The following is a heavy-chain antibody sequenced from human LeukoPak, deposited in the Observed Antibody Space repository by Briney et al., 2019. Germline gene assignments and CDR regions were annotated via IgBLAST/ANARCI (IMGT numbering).Heavy chain of an antibody. CDR3: ARGRYSYAIKFDY. CDR2: INHSGST. CDR1: GRSFSGYY. Sequence: SETLSLTCAVYGRSFSGYYWSWIRQPPGKGLEWIGEINHSGSTNYNPSLKSRVTISVDTSKNQFSLKLSSVTAADTAVYYCARGRYSYAIKFDYWGQGTLVTVSS. D-gene: IGHD5-18*01. V-gene: IGHV4-34*01. J-gene: IGHJ4*02.